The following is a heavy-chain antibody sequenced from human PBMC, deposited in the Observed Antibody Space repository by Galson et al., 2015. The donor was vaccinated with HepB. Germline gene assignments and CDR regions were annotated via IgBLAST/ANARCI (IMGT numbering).Heavy chain of an antibody. J-gene: IGHJ5*02. CDR3: AGAGRGFGSGSNWLDP. CDR1: GFSFSTYA. V-gene: IGHV3-30*04. Sequence: SLRLSCAAAGFSFSTYAMHWVRQAPGKGLEWVALIPYDGSNKFYADSVRGRFTISRDNSKNTVYLQMNSLRAEDTAVYYCAGAGRGFGSGSNWLDPWGQGTLVTVSS. CDR2: IPYDGSNK. D-gene: IGHD3-10*01.